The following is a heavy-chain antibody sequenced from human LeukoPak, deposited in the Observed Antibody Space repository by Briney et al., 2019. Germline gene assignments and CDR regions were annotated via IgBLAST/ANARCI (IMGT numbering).Heavy chain of an antibody. V-gene: IGHV3-23*01. CDR3: AKDLRSSADSKMGAADY. J-gene: IGHJ4*02. CDR1: GFTFSSYG. Sequence: GGSLRLSCAASGFTFSSYGMNWVRQAPGKGLEWVSAISGSGDSTYSSDSVKGRFTISRDNSKNTLYLQMNSLRAEDTAIYYCAKDLRSSADSKMGAADYWGQGTLVTVSS. D-gene: IGHD1-26*01. CDR2: ISGSGDST.